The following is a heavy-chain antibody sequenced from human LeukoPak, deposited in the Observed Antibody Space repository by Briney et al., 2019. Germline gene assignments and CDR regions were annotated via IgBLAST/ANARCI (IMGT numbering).Heavy chain of an antibody. Sequence: SETLPLTCTVSGGSISSGSYYWSWIRQPAGKGLEWIGRIYTSGSTNYNPSLKSRVTISVDTSKNQFSLKLSSVTAADTAVYYCARGEVDDFWSGYFGGMDVWGQGTTVTVSS. V-gene: IGHV4-61*02. D-gene: IGHD3-3*01. J-gene: IGHJ6*02. CDR1: GGSISSGSYY. CDR3: ARGEVDDFWSGYFGGMDV. CDR2: IYTSGST.